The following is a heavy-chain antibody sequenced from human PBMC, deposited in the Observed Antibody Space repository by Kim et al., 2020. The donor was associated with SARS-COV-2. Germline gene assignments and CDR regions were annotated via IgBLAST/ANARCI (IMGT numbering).Heavy chain of an antibody. J-gene: IGHJ4*02. Sequence: GGSLRLSCAASGFTFSDAWMTWICQAPGKGLEWVGRIKGKTDGGTTDYAASVKGRFTISRDNSKNTLYLQMNSVKTEDTGVYYCTTAKRAGTFGYWGQGTLVAVSS. D-gene: IGHD1-1*01. CDR2: IKGKTDGGTT. V-gene: IGHV3-15*01. CDR1: GFTFSDAW. CDR3: TTAKRAGTFGY.